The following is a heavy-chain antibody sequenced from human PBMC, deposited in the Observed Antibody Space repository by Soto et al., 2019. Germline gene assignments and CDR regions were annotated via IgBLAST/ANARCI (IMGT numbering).Heavy chain of an antibody. D-gene: IGHD2-2*01. J-gene: IGHJ6*02. CDR1: GGSISSGDYY. CDR2: IYYSGST. Sequence: QVQLQESGPGLVKPSQTLSLTCTVSGGSISSGDYYWSWIRQPPGKGLEWIGYIYYSGSTYYNPSLKSRVTISVDTSKNQFALKLSSVTAADTAVYYCASGVPLVVPAAPKGNYYYYYGMDVWGQGTTVTVTS. CDR3: ASGVPLVVPAAPKGNYYYYYGMDV. V-gene: IGHV4-30-4*01.